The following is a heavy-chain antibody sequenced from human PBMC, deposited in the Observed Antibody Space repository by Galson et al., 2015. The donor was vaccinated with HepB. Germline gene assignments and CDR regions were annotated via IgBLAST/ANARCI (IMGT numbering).Heavy chain of an antibody. J-gene: IGHJ4*02. Sequence: SLRLSCAASGFTFSSYSMNWVRQAPGKGLEWVSYISSSSTIYYADSVKGRFTISRDNAKNSLYLQMNSLRAEDTAVYYCARGYKRTSSRFDYWGQGTLVTVSS. CDR2: ISSSSTI. CDR3: ARGYKRTSSRFDY. D-gene: IGHD5-24*01. CDR1: GFTFSSYS. V-gene: IGHV3-48*01.